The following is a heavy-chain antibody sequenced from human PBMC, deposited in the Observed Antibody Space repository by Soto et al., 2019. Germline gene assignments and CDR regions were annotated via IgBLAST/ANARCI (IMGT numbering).Heavy chain of an antibody. J-gene: IGHJ6*02. CDR3: ARGSGWHYYYGMDV. D-gene: IGHD6-19*01. V-gene: IGHV4-34*01. CDR1: GGSSSGYY. CDR2: INHSGST. Sequence: PSETLSLTCAVYGGSSSGYYWSWIRQPPGKGLEWIGEINHSGSTNYNPSLKSRVTISVDTSKNQFSLKLSSVTAADTAVYYCARGSGWHYYYGMDVWGQGTTVTVSS.